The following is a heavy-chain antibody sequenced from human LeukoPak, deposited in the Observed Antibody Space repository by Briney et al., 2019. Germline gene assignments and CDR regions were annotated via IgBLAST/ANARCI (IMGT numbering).Heavy chain of an antibody. CDR1: GGSVSTYY. V-gene: IGHV4-59*02. D-gene: IGHD6-13*01. CDR2: VYYTGSA. J-gene: IGHJ4*02. CDR3: ARGVYIAAAQYGY. Sequence: SETLSLTCAVSGGSVSTYYWSWIRQPPGKGLEWIGYVYYTGSANYNPSLKSRVTISIDTSKNQFSLKLSSVTAADTAVYYCARGVYIAAAQYGYWGQGTLVTVSS.